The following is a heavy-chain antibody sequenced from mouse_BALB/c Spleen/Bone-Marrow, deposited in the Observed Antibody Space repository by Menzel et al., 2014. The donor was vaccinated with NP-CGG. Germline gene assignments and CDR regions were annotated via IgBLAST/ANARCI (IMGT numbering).Heavy chain of an antibody. V-gene: IGHV5-17*02. D-gene: IGHD2-4*01. CDR2: ISSGSRTI. J-gene: IGHJ3*01. CDR1: GFTFXSFG. CDR3: SRNYDFWFGY. Sequence: EVKLVESGGGLVQPGGSRKLSCAASGFTFXSFGMHWIRQAPEKGLEWVAYISSGSRTIYYADTVRGRFTISRDNPKNTLFLQMTSLRSEDTAMYYCSRNYDFWFGYWGQGTLVTVSA.